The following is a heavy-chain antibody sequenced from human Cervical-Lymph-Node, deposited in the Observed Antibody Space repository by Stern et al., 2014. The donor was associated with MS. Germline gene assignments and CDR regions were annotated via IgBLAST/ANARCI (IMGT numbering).Heavy chain of an antibody. J-gene: IGHJ6*02. Sequence: VQLVESGAEVKKPGSSVKVSCKASGGTFSNYATRWVRQAPGQGLEWMGGIVPLFGKPNDAQKFQGRVTITADESTSTAYMDLSSLRSEDTAVYYCASPLTATSVPFGYYGMDVWGQGTTVTVS. CDR2: IVPLFGKP. D-gene: IGHD4-17*01. V-gene: IGHV1-69*01. CDR3: ASPLTATSVPFGYYGMDV. CDR1: GGTFSNYA.